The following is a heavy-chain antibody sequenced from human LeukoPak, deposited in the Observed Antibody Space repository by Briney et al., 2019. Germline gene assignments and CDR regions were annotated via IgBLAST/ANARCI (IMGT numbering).Heavy chain of an antibody. D-gene: IGHD3-10*01. Sequence: SETLSLTCTVSGDSLSSSSDYWGWIRQPPGEGLEWIGRIFYSGRTYYNSSCKSRLTLSEDTSKTQFSLKLSSVTAEAPALYYCVREGLWFGESPGDWFDPGAREPWSPSPQ. V-gene: IGHV4-39*02. CDR2: IFYSGRT. J-gene: IGHJ5*02. CDR3: VREGLWFGESPGDWFDP. CDR1: GDSLSSSSDY.